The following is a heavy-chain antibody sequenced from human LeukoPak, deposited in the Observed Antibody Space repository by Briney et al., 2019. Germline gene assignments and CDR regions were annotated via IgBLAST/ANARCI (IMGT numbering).Heavy chain of an antibody. D-gene: IGHD2-2*01. CDR3: AKDLGYCSSTSCFVDAFDI. CDR2: ISGSGGST. Sequence: GGSLRLSCAASGFTFSSYAMSWVRQAPGKGLEWVSAISGSGGSTYYADSVKGRFTICRDNSKNTLYLQMNSLRAEDTAVYYCAKDLGYCSSTSCFVDAFDIWGQGTMVTVSS. J-gene: IGHJ3*02. V-gene: IGHV3-23*01. CDR1: GFTFSSYA.